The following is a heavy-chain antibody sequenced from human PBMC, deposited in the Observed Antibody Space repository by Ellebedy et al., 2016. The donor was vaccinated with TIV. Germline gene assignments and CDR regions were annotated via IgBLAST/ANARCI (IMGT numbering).Heavy chain of an antibody. V-gene: IGHV4-59*01. Sequence: SETLSLTXTVSGGSIGYFYWSWIREPPGKGLEWIGFVQNSGTTYYSPSLQSRVTISTDTSKNLFSLKLTSVSAADTAMYYCARGSYSYGMDVWGQGTTVTVSS. CDR1: GGSIGYFY. J-gene: IGHJ6*02. CDR3: ARGSYSYGMDV. CDR2: VQNSGTT.